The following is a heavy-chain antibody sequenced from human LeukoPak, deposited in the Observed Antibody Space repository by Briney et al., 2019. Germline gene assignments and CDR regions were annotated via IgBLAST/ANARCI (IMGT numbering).Heavy chain of an antibody. CDR1: GFTFSSYA. V-gene: IGHV3-23*01. CDR3: AKGVYSGSYRLSFSH. J-gene: IGHJ4*02. D-gene: IGHD1-26*01. Sequence: GGSLRLSCAASGFTFSSYAMSWVRQAPGKGLEWVSAISGSGGSTHYADSVKGRFTISRDNSKNTLYLQMNSLRAEDTAVYYCAKGVYSGSYRLSFSHWGQGTLVTVSS. CDR2: ISGSGGST.